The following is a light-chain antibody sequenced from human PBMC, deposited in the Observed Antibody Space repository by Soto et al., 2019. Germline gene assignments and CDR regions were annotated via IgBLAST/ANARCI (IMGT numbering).Light chain of an antibody. V-gene: IGKV3-11*01. Sequence: IVLAQSPAPLSLSPGGRATLSCRASQSVSSYLAWYQQKPGQAPRLLIYDASNRATGIPARFSGSGSGTDFTLTISSLEPEDFAVYYCQQRSNWPLITFGQGTRLEIK. J-gene: IGKJ5*01. CDR1: QSVSSY. CDR3: QQRSNWPLIT. CDR2: DAS.